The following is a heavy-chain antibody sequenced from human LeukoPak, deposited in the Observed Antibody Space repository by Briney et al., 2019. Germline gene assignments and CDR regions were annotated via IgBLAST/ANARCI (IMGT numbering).Heavy chain of an antibody. CDR3: AREAHTAMVDS. CDR2: IYDSGGT. CDR1: GCSINNYY. J-gene: IGHJ4*02. D-gene: IGHD5-18*01. Sequence: SETLCLTCTVSGCSINNYYLSWIRQPPGKGLEWVGDIYDSGGTNYNPALKSRVTISVDTSNNQFSLKLSSVTDADTAVYYSAREAHTAMVDSWGQGTLVTVSS. V-gene: IGHV4-59*01.